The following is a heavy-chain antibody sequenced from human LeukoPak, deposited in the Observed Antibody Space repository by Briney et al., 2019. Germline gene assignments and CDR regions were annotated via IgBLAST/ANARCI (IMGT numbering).Heavy chain of an antibody. CDR2: ISSSSSYI. V-gene: IGHV3-21*01. D-gene: IGHD5-24*01. CDR3: ARDQLAMATIAYFDY. CDR1: GFTFSSYG. Sequence: GGSLRLSCAASGFTFSSYGMNWVRQAPGKGLEWVSSISSSSSYIYYADSVKGRFTISRDNAKNSLYLQMNSLRAEDTAVYYCARDQLAMATIAYFDYWGQGTLVTVSS. J-gene: IGHJ4*02.